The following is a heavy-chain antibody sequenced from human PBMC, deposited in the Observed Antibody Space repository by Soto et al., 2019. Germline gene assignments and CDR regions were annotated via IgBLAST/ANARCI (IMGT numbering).Heavy chain of an antibody. CDR2: ISYDGSNK. V-gene: IGHV3-30*18. CDR3: AKGIFMVRGVIPNYYYYYGMDV. Sequence: QVQLVESGGGVVQPGRSLRLSCAASGFTFSSYALHWVRQAPGKGLEWVAVISYDGSNKYYADSVKGRFTISRDNSKNTRYLQMNSLRAEDTAVYYCAKGIFMVRGVIPNYYYYYGMDVWGQGTTVTVSS. D-gene: IGHD3-10*01. CDR1: GFTFSSYA. J-gene: IGHJ6*02.